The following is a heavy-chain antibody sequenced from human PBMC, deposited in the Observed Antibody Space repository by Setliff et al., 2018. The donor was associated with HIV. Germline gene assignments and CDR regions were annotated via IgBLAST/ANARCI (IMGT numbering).Heavy chain of an antibody. J-gene: IGHJ6*03. CDR3: ARVVDTSGGYWGSFYRYMDV. V-gene: IGHV3-23*01. CDR1: GFTFSNYA. Sequence: GGSLRLSCAASGFTFSNYAMTWVRQAPGKGLEWVSGISGSGDTTNYADSVKGRFTISRDNTKNSLYLQMDSLRAEDTAVYYCARVVDTSGGYWGSFYRYMDVWGKGTTVTVSS. D-gene: IGHD3-10*01. CDR2: ISGSGDTT.